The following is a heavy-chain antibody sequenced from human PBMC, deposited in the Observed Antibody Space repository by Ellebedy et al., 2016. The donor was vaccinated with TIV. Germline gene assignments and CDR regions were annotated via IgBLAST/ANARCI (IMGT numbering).Heavy chain of an antibody. CDR1: RGSITSGGYY. J-gene: IGHJ4*02. Sequence: MPSETLSLTCTVSRGSITSGGYYRTWIRQHPGKGPEWIGYIFHSGNTYYNPSLRSRITISADTSKNQFSLRLNSVSAADTAMYWCAGGPSSGWYATLWGQGTLVTVSS. CDR3: AGGPSSGWYATL. CDR2: IFHSGNT. D-gene: IGHD6-19*01. V-gene: IGHV4-31*03.